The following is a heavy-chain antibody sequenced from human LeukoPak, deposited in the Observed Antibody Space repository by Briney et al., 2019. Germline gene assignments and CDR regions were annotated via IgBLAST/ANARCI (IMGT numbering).Heavy chain of an antibody. Sequence: PSLTLSLTCTVSGGSISSGGYYWSWIRQHPGKGLEWIGYIYYSGSTYYNPSLKSRVTISVDTSKNQFSLKLRSVTAADTAVYYRAKSSTINRYLQLWGRGTLVTGFS. CDR2: IYYSGST. CDR1: GGSISSGGYY. V-gene: IGHV4-31*03. J-gene: IGHJ2*01. D-gene: IGHD5/OR15-5a*01. CDR3: AKSSTINRYLQL.